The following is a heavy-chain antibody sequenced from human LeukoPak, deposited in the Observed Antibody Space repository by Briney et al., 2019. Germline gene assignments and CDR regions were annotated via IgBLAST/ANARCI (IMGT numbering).Heavy chain of an antibody. V-gene: IGHV4-39*01. J-gene: IGHJ5*02. D-gene: IGHD3-22*01. CDR3: ARWYYYDSSGLRQGQNWFDP. CDR1: GGSISSSSYY. Sequence: PSETLSLTCTVSGGSISSSSYYWGWIRRPPGKGLEWIGSIYYSGSTYYNPSLKSRVTISVDTSKNQSSLKLSSVTAADTAVYYCARWYYYDSSGLRQGQNWFDPWGQGTLVTVSS. CDR2: IYYSGST.